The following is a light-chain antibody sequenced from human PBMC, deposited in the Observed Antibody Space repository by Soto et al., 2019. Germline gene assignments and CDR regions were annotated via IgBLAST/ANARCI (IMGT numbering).Light chain of an antibody. CDR2: DVS. CDR1: SRDVGGYNY. J-gene: IGLJ2*01. Sequence: QSALTQPASVSGSPGQSITISCTGTSRDVGGYNYVSWYQQHPGKAPKLMIYDVSTRPSGVSNRFSGSKSGNTASLTISGLQAEDEADYYCSSYTSSNHVVFGGGTKLTVL. CDR3: SSYTSSNHVV. V-gene: IGLV2-14*01.